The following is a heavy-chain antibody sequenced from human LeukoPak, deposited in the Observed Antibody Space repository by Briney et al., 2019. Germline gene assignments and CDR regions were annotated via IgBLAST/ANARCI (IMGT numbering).Heavy chain of an antibody. CDR2: IYYSGST. Sequence: SQTLSLTRTVSGGSISSGDYYWSWIRQPPGKGLEWIGYIYYSGSTYYNPSLKSRVTISVDTSKNQFSLKLSSVTAADTAVYYCAKGISYDAFDIWGQGTMVTVSS. J-gene: IGHJ3*02. D-gene: IGHD1-26*01. CDR3: AKGISYDAFDI. V-gene: IGHV4-30-4*08. CDR1: GGSISSGDYY.